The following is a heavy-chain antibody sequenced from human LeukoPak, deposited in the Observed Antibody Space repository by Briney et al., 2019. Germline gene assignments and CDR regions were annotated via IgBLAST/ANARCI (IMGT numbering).Heavy chain of an antibody. V-gene: IGHV1-2*02. D-gene: IGHD2-2*01. CDR2: INPNSGDT. CDR3: ARGSIAVVPAASVFDP. Sequence: ASVKVSCKASGYTLTGYYLHWVRQAPRQGLEWMGWINPNSGDTNFAQKFQGRVTMSSDTSSNTAYMELSRLRSDDSAVYYCARGSIAVVPAASVFDPWGQGTLVTVSS. J-gene: IGHJ5*02. CDR1: GYTLTGYY.